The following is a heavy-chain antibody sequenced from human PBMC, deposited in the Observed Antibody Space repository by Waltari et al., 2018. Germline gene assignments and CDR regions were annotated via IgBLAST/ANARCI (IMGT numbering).Heavy chain of an antibody. Sequence: QVQLQESGSGLVKPSATLSLTCTVSGGSISSYYWSWIRQPPGKGLEWIGYIYYSGSTNYNPSLKSRVTISVDTSKNQFSLKLSSVTAADTAVYYCARSPYGSGSYYPDYWGQGTLVTVSS. CDR3: ARSPYGSGSYYPDY. J-gene: IGHJ4*02. V-gene: IGHV4-59*01. CDR1: GGSISSYY. CDR2: IYYSGST. D-gene: IGHD3-10*01.